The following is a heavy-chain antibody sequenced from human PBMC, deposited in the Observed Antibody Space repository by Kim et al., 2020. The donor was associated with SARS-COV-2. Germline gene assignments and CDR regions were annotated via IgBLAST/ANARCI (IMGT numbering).Heavy chain of an antibody. CDR2: INPNSGGT. D-gene: IGHD1-7*01. CDR1: GYTFTGYY. V-gene: IGHV1-2*02. J-gene: IGHJ5*02. CDR3: ARVGRITGTTHGSTKVDP. Sequence: ASVRVSCKASGYTFTGYYMHWVRQAPGQGLEWMGWINPNSGGTNYAQKFQGRVTMTRDTSISTAYMELSRLRSDDTAVYYCARVGRITGTTHGSTKVDPWGQGTLVTVSS.